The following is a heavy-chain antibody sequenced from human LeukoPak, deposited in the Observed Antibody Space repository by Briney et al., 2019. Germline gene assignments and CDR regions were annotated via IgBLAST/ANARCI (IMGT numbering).Heavy chain of an antibody. D-gene: IGHD3-16*01. CDR3: AKDDDWGRYKH. CDR1: GFTFSSHG. CDR2: ISPSGGIT. J-gene: IGHJ1*01. Sequence: GGSLRLSCAASGFTFSSHGMNWVRQAPGKGLEWVSGISPSGGITYYTDSVKGRFTISRDNSKNTQSLQMNSLRAEDTAVYYGAKDDDWGRYKHWGQGTLVTVSS. V-gene: IGHV3-23*01.